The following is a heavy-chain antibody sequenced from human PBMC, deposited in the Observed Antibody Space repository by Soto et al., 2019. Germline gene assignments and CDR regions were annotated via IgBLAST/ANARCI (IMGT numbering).Heavy chain of an antibody. J-gene: IGHJ5*02. D-gene: IGHD3-10*01. V-gene: IGHV3-74*01. CDR2: IKGDDSAT. CDR1: GFTFSTYS. Sequence: EVQLVESGGGLVQAGASLRLSCAASGFTFSTYSMHWVRQAPGKGLMWLSRIKGDDSATNYADSVEGRFTISRDNAKNPVYFHVNSQRVEEKAVYYSTRGGLGAYWFDPWGQGTLVTVSS. CDR3: TRGGLGAYWFDP.